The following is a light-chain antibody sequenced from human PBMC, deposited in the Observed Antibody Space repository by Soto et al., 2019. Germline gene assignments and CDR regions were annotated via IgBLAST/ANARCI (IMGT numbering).Light chain of an antibody. CDR3: QQSYSTPT. CDR1: QYFSTY. Sequence: DIQMTQSPSSMSASVGDRVTITCRASQYFSTYLNWYQQKPGNATNLLIYDASRLKSGVPSWFSGSGSGTDFPLTITSLQPEDFGTYYCQQSYSTPTFGQGTRVDIK. J-gene: IGKJ5*01. CDR2: DAS. V-gene: IGKV1-39*01.